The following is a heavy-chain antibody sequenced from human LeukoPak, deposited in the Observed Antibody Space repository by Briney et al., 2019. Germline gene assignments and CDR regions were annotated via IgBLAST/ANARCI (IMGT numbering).Heavy chain of an antibody. J-gene: IGHJ1*01. CDR3: ARGTDYGASAEYFQH. CDR1: GYTFSDYY. V-gene: IGHV1-2*02. Sequence: GASVKVSCKASGYTFSDYYLHWVRQAPGQGLEYMGWINPNSGYTKYSQSFQGRVTMTRDTSISTAYMELSRLISDDTAVYYCARGTDYGASAEYFQHWGQGTLVTVPS. D-gene: IGHD4-17*01. CDR2: INPNSGYT.